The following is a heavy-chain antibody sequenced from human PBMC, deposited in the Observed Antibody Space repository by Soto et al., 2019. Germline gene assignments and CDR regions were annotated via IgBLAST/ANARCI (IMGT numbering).Heavy chain of an antibody. Sequence: VQLQESGPGLVRPSETLSLTCTVSGGSISSGNFYWSWIRQPPGKGLEWIGYIYFSGSTSYSPSLKSRLTISLNTSNNQFSLTLTSVTAADTAVYYCAHASDGGTTYFYLWGQGALVTVSS. CDR2: IYFSGST. CDR1: GGSISSGNFY. J-gene: IGHJ1*01. V-gene: IGHV4-30-4*01. D-gene: IGHD1-7*01. CDR3: AHASDGGTTYFYL.